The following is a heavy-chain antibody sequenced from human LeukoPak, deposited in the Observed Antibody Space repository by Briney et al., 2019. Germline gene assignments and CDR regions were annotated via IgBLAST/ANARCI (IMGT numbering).Heavy chain of an antibody. V-gene: IGHV4-39*01. CDR2: IYESGST. CDR1: GGSISSSRYY. Sequence: SETLSLTCSVSGGSISSSRYYWGWIRQPPGKGLEWIASIYESGSTYYNPSLRSRVTMSVDTSKNQFSLKLSSVTAADTAVYFCARLGWLYGSGSMNWFDHWGQGILVTVSS. CDR3: ARLGWLYGSGSMNWFDH. D-gene: IGHD3-10*01. J-gene: IGHJ5*02.